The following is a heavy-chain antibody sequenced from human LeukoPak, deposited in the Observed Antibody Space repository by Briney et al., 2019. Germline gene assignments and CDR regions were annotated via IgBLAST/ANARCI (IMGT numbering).Heavy chain of an antibody. CDR2: ISGSDGST. CDR3: AKSKVVAATMGRFDY. Sequence: GGSLRLSCAASGFTFSNAWMSWVRQAPGKGLEWVSTISGSDGSTYYADSVKGRFTISRDNSKNTLYLQINSLRAEDTAVYYCAKSKVVAATMGRFDYWGQGTLVTVSS. CDR1: GFTFSNAW. J-gene: IGHJ4*02. D-gene: IGHD2-15*01. V-gene: IGHV3-23*01.